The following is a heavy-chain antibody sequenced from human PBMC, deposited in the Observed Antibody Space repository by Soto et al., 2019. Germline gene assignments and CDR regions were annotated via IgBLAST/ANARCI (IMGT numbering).Heavy chain of an antibody. J-gene: IGHJ4*02. CDR2: ISGSGGST. Sequence: GSLRLSCSASGFTFSSYAMSWVRQAPGKGLEWVSGISGSGGSTYYADSVKGRFTISRDNSKNRLSLQMNSLRAEDTAVYYCAKSVEWELPYFDFWGQGTLVTVSS. D-gene: IGHD1-26*01. CDR3: AKSVEWELPYFDF. V-gene: IGHV3-23*01. CDR1: GFTFSSYA.